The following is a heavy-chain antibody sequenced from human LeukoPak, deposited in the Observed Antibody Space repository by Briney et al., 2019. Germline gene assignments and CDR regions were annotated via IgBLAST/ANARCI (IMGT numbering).Heavy chain of an antibody. J-gene: IGHJ3*02. Sequence: WGSLRLSCAASGFTFSSYGMHWVRQAPGKGLEWVALIAYDGTQKYYADSVKGRFTISRDNSKNTLYLEMDSLRTEDTAVYYCAKSQTGYSDSFDIWGQGTMVTVSP. CDR2: IAYDGTQK. CDR1: GFTFSSYG. V-gene: IGHV3-30*18. D-gene: IGHD3-9*01. CDR3: AKSQTGYSDSFDI.